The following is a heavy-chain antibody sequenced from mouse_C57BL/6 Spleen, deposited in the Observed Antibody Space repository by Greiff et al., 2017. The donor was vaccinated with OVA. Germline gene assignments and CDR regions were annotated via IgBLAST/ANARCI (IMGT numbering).Heavy chain of an antibody. Sequence: QVQLQQSGAELVKPGASVKISCKASGYAFSSYWMNWVKQRPGKGLEWIGQIYPGDGDTNYNGKFKGKATLTADKSSSTAYMQLSSLTSEDSAVYFCERWVYGSSSRGYAMDDWGQGTSVTVSS. CDR2: IYPGDGDT. CDR3: ERWVYGSSSRGYAMDD. V-gene: IGHV1-80*01. D-gene: IGHD1-1*01. CDR1: GYAFSSYW. J-gene: IGHJ4*01.